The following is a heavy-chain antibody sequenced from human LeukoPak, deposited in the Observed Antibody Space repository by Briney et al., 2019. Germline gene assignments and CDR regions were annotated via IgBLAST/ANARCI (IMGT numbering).Heavy chain of an antibody. CDR3: ETEDGIRYYYYYYGMDV. D-gene: IGHD3-3*01. CDR1: GGTFSSYA. CDR2: IIPIFGTA. J-gene: IGHJ6*02. Sequence: ASVKVSCKASGGTFSSYAISWVRQAPGQRLEWMGGIIPIFGTANYAQKFQGRVTITADESTSTAYMELSSLRSEDTAVYFFETEDGIRYYYYYYGMDVWGQGTTVTVSS. V-gene: IGHV1-69*01.